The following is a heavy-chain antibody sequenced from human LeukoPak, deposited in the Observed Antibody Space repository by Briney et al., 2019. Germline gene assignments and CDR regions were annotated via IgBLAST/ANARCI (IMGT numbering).Heavy chain of an antibody. D-gene: IGHD4-17*01. CDR1: GFTFDDYA. CDR3: AKDEESGYGDYVGAFDI. Sequence: GRSLSLSCALSGFTFDDYAMHWVRHAQGGGLGWDAGIRWKGGSIGYADSVKGRFTISIDNAKNSLYLQMNSMRAEDTALYYCAKDEESGYGDYVGAFDIWGQGTMVTVSS. J-gene: IGHJ3*02. CDR2: IRWKGGSI. V-gene: IGHV3-9*01.